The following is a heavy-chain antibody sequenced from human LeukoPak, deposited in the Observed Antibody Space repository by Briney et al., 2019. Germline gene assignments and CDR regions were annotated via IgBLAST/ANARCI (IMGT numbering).Heavy chain of an antibody. CDR3: ARQPALTHSHFDY. CDR2: INHSGRT. CDR1: GGPFSGYY. J-gene: IGHJ4*02. V-gene: IGHV4-34*01. Sequence: SETLSLTCAVYGGPFSGYYWSWIRQPPGKGLECVGEINHSGRTNYNPSLKSRVTILVDTSKNQFSLKLSSVTAADTAVYFCARQPALTHSHFDYWGQGTLVTVSS.